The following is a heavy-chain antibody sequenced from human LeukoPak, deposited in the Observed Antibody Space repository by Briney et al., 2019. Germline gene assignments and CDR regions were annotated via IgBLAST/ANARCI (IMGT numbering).Heavy chain of an antibody. CDR1: GGSISSYY. CDR3: ARVKGVRFLEWLLKGGYYYMDV. J-gene: IGHJ6*03. D-gene: IGHD3-3*01. CDR2: IYYNGSH. V-gene: IGHV4-59*13. Sequence: SETLSLTCTVSGGSISSYYWSWIRQPPGKGMKWIGYIYYNGSHNYHTSLKRRVNISVDTSKTKISLKLSSMTAADTAVYYCARVKGVRFLEWLLKGGYYYMDVWGKGTTVTVSS.